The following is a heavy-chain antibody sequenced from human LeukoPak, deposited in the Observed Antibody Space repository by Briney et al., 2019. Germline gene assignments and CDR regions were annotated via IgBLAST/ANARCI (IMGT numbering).Heavy chain of an antibody. V-gene: IGHV4-61*02. CDR1: GGSVSSGSYY. D-gene: IGHD3-16*01. Sequence: PSETLSLTCTVSGGSVSSGSYYWSWIRQPAGKGLEWIGRIYTSGSTNYNPSLQSRVTISVDTSKNQFSLKLSSVTAADTAVYYCARGHMITFGGVSPGFDYWGQGTLVTVSP. CDR2: IYTSGST. J-gene: IGHJ4*02. CDR3: ARGHMITFGGVSPGFDY.